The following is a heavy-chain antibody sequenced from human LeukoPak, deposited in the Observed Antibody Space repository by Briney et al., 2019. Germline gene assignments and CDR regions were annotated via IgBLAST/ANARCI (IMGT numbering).Heavy chain of an antibody. CDR2: ISAYNGNT. CDR1: GYTFTSYG. J-gene: IGHJ4*02. CDR3: ARSENYYDSSGYRRFDY. D-gene: IGHD3-22*01. V-gene: IGHV1-18*01. Sequence: ASVKVSCKASGYTFTSYGISWVRQAPGQGLEWMGWISAYNGNTNYAQKLQGRVTMTTDTSTSTAYMELRSLRSDDTAVYYCARSENYYDSSGYRRFDYWGQGTLVTVSS.